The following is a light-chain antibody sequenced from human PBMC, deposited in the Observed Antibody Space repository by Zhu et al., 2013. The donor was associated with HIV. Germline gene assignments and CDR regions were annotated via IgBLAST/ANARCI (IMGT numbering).Light chain of an antibody. Sequence: DIQLTQSPSFLSASVGDRVTITCRASQGISSYLAWYQQKPGKAPKLLIYAASTLQSGVPSRFSGSGSGTEFTLTISTLQPEDVATYYCQQLNSYPPVFGPGTKVDIK. J-gene: IGKJ3*01. CDR2: AAS. CDR1: QGISSY. CDR3: QQLNSYPPV. V-gene: IGKV1-9*01.